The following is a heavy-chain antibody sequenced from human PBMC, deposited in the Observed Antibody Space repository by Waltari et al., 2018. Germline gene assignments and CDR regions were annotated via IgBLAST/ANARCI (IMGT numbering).Heavy chain of an antibody. CDR2: IYYSGST. D-gene: IGHD1-1*01. J-gene: IGHJ6*03. Sequence: VQLQESGPGLVKPSQTLSLTCTVSGGSISSGGYYWSWIRQQPGKGLEWIGYIYYSGSTYYNPSLKSRVTISVDTSKNQFSLKLSSVTAADTAVYYCASSYTRGNGYYYYYMDVWGKGTTVTVSS. CDR1: GGSISSGGYY. V-gene: IGHV4-31*03. CDR3: ASSYTRGNGYYYYYMDV.